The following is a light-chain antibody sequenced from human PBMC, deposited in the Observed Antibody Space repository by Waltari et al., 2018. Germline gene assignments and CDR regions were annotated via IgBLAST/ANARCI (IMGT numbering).Light chain of an antibody. CDR2: RNN. Sequence: QSVLSQPPSASGTPGQRVSISCSGSSSNVGTSPVNWYQQLPGTAPKLLIYRNNQRPSGVPGRFSGSKSGTSASLAISGLQSEDEAEYFCSAWDDSLNGVLFGGGTKLTVL. CDR1: SSNVGTSP. J-gene: IGLJ2*01. V-gene: IGLV1-44*01. CDR3: SAWDDSLNGVL.